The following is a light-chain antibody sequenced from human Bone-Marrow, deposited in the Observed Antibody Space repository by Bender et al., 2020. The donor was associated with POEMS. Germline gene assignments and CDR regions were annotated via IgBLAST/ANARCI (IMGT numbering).Light chain of an antibody. CDR2: DVS. CDR1: SSDIGDNNF. Sequence: QSALTQPASVSGSPGQSITISCTGTSSDIGDNNFVSWYQQHPGKAPKFLIYDVSNRPSGVSNRFSTSKSGNTASLTISALQAEDEADYYCSAYTSRSTWVFGGGTKVTVL. V-gene: IGLV2-14*01. CDR3: SAYTSRSTWV. J-gene: IGLJ3*02.